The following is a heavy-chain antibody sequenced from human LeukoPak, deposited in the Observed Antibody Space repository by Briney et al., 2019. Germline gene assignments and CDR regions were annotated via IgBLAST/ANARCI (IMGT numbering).Heavy chain of an antibody. CDR2: IIPIFGTA. Sequence: SVKLSCKASVGTFSSYANSWVRQPPAQGLEWMGGIIPIFGTANYAQKFRGRVTITADESTSTAYMDLSSLRSEDTAVYYCARGGEGYCSSTSCRVPFDYWGQGALVTVSS. D-gene: IGHD2-2*01. CDR3: ARGGEGYCSSTSCRVPFDY. J-gene: IGHJ4*02. V-gene: IGHV1-69*13. CDR1: VGTFSSYA.